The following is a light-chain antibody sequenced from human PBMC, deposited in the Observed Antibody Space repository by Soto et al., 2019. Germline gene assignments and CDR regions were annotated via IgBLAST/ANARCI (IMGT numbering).Light chain of an antibody. CDR3: CSYAGSYIVI. Sequence: QSVLTQPPSVSGAPGQRVTISCTGNSSNIGAGFDVHWYQQLPGTAPKLLIYDNSNRPSGVPDRFSGSKSGTSASLAITGLQAEDEADYHCCSYAGSYIVILGGGTKLTVL. V-gene: IGLV1-40*01. J-gene: IGLJ2*01. CDR2: DNS. CDR1: SSNIGAGFD.